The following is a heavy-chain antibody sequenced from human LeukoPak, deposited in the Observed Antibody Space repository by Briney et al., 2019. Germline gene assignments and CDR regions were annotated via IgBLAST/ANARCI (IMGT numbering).Heavy chain of an antibody. J-gene: IGHJ4*02. CDR3: ARVGGGSGWGVNY. V-gene: IGHV3-74*01. CDR2: INSDGSST. CDR1: GFTFSSYW. D-gene: IGHD6-19*01. Sequence: GGSLRLSCAASGFTFSSYWMHWVRQAPGKGLVWVSRINSDGSSTSYADSVKGRFTISRDNAKNTLYLQMNSLRAEDTAVYYCARVGGGSGWGVNYWGQGTLVTASS.